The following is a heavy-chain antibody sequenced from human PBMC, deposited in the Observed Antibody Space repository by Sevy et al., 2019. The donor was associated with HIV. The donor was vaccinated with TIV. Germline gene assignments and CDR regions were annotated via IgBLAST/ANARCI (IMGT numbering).Heavy chain of an antibody. CDR2: INPSGGST. D-gene: IGHD6-13*01. CDR3: ARDIAAFDAFDI. Sequence: ASVKVSCKASGYTFTSYYMHWVRQAPGQGLEWMGIINPSGGSTSYAQTFQGRVTMTRDTSTSTVYMELSSLRSEDTAVYYCARDIAAFDAFDIWGQGTMVTVSS. V-gene: IGHV1-46*01. CDR1: GYTFTSYY. J-gene: IGHJ3*02.